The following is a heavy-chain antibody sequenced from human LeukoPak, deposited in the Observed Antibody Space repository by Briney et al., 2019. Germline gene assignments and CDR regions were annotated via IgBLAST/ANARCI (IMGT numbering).Heavy chain of an antibody. CDR1: GGSFSGYY. CDR3: ARHYYGSGTPPDY. CDR2: INHSGST. J-gene: IGHJ4*02. V-gene: IGHV4-34*01. D-gene: IGHD3-10*01. Sequence: SETLSLTCAVYGGSFSGYYWSWIRQPPGKGLEWIGEINHSGSTNYNPSLKSRVTISVDTSKNQFSLKLSSVTAADTAVYYCARHYYGSGTPPDYWGQGTLVTVSS.